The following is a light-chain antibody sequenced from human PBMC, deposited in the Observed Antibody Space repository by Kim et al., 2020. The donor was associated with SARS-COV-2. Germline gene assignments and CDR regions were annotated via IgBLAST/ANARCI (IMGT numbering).Light chain of an antibody. CDR1: QDISDY. J-gene: IGKJ4*01. Sequence: GDVVTCNWRHSQDISDYLAWFQQRQGKAPKSLIYAAFILKSGGPSKFSVGGSGTHFTLTINKLQPEDFATYYCQQYNTYPLTFGGGTKVDIK. CDR2: AAF. CDR3: QQYNTYPLT. V-gene: IGKV1-16*02.